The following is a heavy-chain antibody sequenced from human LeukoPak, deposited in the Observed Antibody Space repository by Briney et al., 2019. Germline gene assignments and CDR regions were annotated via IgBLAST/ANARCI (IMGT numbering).Heavy chain of an antibody. Sequence: GSLRLSCAASGFTFNNYGMHWVRQAPGKGLEWLAFIRYDGSNTYYADSVKGRFTVSRDDSKNTLYLQMNSLRGDDTAVYYCAKDGTSYYYIYYWGQGTLVTVSS. D-gene: IGHD2/OR15-2a*01. CDR1: GFTFNNYG. CDR2: IRYDGSNT. J-gene: IGHJ4*02. V-gene: IGHV3-30*02. CDR3: AKDGTSYYYIYY.